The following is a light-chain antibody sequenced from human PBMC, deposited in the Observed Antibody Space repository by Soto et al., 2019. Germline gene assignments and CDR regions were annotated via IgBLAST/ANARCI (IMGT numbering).Light chain of an antibody. J-gene: IGLJ2*01. V-gene: IGLV2-8*01. CDR3: CSYAVDGSVV. CDR1: SSDVGGYNY. CDR2: EVS. Sequence: QSALTQPPSASGSPGQSVTISCTGTSSDVGGYNYVSWYQQHPGKAPKLIIYEVSKRPSGVPDRFSGAKSANTASLTVSGRQDDDDADDYCCSYAVDGSVVFGSGTKLTVL.